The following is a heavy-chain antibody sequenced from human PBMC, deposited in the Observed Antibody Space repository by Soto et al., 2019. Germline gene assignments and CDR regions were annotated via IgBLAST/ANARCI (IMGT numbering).Heavy chain of an antibody. Sequence: QVQLVQSGAEVKKPGASVKVSCKASGYTFTDSYFHWVRQAPGRGFEWMVWINPNTGATYYAPPLQGRVTMTRDTSISTTYMGLTRLRSEDTAVYYCMKEQRYCSGGSCSIDYWGQGTLVTVSS. V-gene: IGHV1-2*02. J-gene: IGHJ4*02. CDR3: MKEQRYCSGGSCSIDY. CDR2: INPNTGAT. D-gene: IGHD2-15*01. CDR1: GYTFTDSY.